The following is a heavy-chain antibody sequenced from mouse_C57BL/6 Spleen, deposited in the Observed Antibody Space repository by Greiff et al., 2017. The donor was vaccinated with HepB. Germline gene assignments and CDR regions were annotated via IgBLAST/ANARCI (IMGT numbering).Heavy chain of an antibody. CDR3: ARSALGDYGSSYVFAY. V-gene: IGHV1-52*01. J-gene: IGHJ3*01. CDR1: GFTFTSYW. D-gene: IGHD1-1*01. CDR2: IDPSDSET. Sequence: QVQLQQSGAELVRPGSSVKLSCKASGFTFTSYWMHWVKQRPIQGLEWIGNIDPSDSETHYNQKFKDKATLTVDKSSSTAYMQPSSLTSEDSAVYYCARSALGDYGSSYVFAYWGQGTLVTVSA.